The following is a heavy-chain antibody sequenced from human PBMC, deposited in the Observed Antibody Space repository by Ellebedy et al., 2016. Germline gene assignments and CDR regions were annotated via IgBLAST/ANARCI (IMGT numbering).Heavy chain of an antibody. CDR1: GGSISSGGYY. V-gene: IGHV4-61*08. CDR3: ARNGSSRGNFYL. D-gene: IGHD3-22*01. CDR2: VYYSGNT. J-gene: IGHJ4*02. Sequence: SETLSLTCAVSGGSISSGGYYWTWIRQPPGQGLEWIGYVYYSGNTNYNPSLKSRVTISLDTSKNQFSLNLSSVTAADKAVDYCARNGSSRGNFYLWGQGTPVTVSP.